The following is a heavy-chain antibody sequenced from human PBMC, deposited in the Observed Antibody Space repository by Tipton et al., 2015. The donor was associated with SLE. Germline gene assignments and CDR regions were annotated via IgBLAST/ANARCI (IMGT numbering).Heavy chain of an antibody. CDR3: ARQRVQPGGDYFDY. V-gene: IGHV4-61*02. CDR2: IYTTGST. CDR1: GGSISTGNYY. J-gene: IGHJ4*02. D-gene: IGHD6-6*01. Sequence: TLSLTCTVSGGSISTGNYYWSWIRQPAGKGLEWIGRIYTTGSTYYNPSLKSRVTISLDTSKNQFSLKLNSVTAADTAMYYCARQRVQPGGDYFDYWGRGALVTVSS.